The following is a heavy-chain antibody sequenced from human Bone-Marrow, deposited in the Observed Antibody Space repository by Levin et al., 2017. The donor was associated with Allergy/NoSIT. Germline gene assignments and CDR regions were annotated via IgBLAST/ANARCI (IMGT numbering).Heavy chain of an antibody. D-gene: IGHD3-3*01. CDR1: GGSFSGYY. J-gene: IGHJ4*02. Sequence: SSETLSLTCAVYGGSFSGYYWSWIRQPPGKGLEWIGEINHSGSTNYNPSLKSRVTISVDTSKNQFSLKLSSVTAADTAVYYCARWGYDFWSGYYPWDYWGQGTLVTVSS. V-gene: IGHV4-34*01. CDR2: INHSGST. CDR3: ARWGYDFWSGYYPWDY.